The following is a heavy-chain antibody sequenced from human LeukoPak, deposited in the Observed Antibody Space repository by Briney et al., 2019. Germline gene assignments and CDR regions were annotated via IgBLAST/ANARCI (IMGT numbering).Heavy chain of an antibody. CDR1: GFTFSDYI. CDR3: AKERAGYTNPYYFDY. J-gene: IGHJ4*02. V-gene: IGHV3-23*01. Sequence: GGSLRLFCAASGFTFSDYILDWVPQAPGKGLEWVSTISGSGANTYYADSVRGRFTISRDNSKNTLYLHMNGLRAEGTAVYYCAKERAGYTNPYYFDYWGQGTLVTVSS. D-gene: IGHD3-16*02. CDR2: ISGSGANT.